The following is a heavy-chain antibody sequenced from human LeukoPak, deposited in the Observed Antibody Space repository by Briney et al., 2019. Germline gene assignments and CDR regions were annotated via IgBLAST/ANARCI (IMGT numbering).Heavy chain of an antibody. V-gene: IGHV3-23*01. D-gene: IGHD2-21*02. J-gene: IGHJ4*02. Sequence: GGSLRLSCAASGFTFSSYAMSWVRQAPGKGLEWVSAISGSGGSTYYADSVKGRSTISRDNSKNTPYLQMNSLRAEDTAVYYCAKDSFPVVVTAVLDYWGQGTLVTVSS. CDR3: AKDSFPVVVTAVLDY. CDR1: GFTFSSYA. CDR2: ISGSGGST.